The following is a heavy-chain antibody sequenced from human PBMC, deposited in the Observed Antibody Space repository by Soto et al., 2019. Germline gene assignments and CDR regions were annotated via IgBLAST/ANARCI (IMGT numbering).Heavy chain of an antibody. CDR2: IYYSGST. CDR3: ARGYCSTSSCYEFDS. CDR1: GFSIRTYY. V-gene: IGHV4-59*01. Sequence: SETQSLTCTVSGFSIRTYYWNWIRQPPGKGLEWIGSIYYSGSTNYSPSLKSRVSISIDTSKKQFSLKVSSVTAADTAMFYCARGYCSTSSCYEFDSWGQGTLVTVSS. D-gene: IGHD2-2*01. J-gene: IGHJ4*02.